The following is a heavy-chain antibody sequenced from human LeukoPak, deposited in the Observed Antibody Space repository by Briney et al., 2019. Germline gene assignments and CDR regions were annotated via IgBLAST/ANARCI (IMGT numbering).Heavy chain of an antibody. D-gene: IGHD1-26*01. CDR1: GFSFSVYW. Sequence: PGGSLRLSCAASGFSFSVYWMHWVRQAPGKGPVWVSHIKTDGSITDYADFVKGRFTISRDNAKNTLYLQMNSLRAEDTAVYYCARAGGSYYGIAFDIWGQGTMVTVSS. CDR3: ARAGGSYYGIAFDI. V-gene: IGHV3-74*01. CDR2: IKTDGSIT. J-gene: IGHJ3*02.